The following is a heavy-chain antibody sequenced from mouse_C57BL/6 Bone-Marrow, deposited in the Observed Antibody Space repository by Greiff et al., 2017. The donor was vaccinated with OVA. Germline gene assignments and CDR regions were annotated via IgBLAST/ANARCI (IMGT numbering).Heavy chain of an antibody. J-gene: IGHJ2*01. Sequence: DVKLQESGGDLVKPGGSLKLSCAASGFTFSSYVMSWVRQTPDKRLEWVATISSGGSYTYYPDSVKGRFTISRDNAKNTLYLQKSSLKSEDTAMYYCAIHEGGYSNYVGYWGQGTTLTVSS. CDR1: GFTFSSYV. D-gene: IGHD2-5*01. V-gene: IGHV5-6*02. CDR3: AIHEGGYSNYVGY. CDR2: ISSGGSYT.